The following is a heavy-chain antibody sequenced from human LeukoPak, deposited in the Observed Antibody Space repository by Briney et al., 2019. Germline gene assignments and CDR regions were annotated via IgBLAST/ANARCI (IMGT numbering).Heavy chain of an antibody. CDR3: PRDQPPYY. CDR1: GFTCGDYA. J-gene: IGHJ4*02. V-gene: IGHV3-49*04. Sequence: PGRSLRLSCTASGFTCGDYAMTWVRQAPGKGREWVGFIRSQTYDGTPEYAASVKGRFTISRDDSEGVAYLQMNSLKTEDTAVYYCPRDQPPYYWGQGTLVTVSS. CDR2: IRSQTYDGTP.